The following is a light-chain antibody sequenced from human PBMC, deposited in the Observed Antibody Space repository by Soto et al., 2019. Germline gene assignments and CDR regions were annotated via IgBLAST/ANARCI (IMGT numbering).Light chain of an antibody. CDR2: DVT. CDR1: SSDVGAYNY. CDR3: SSYTSSSTVV. Sequence: QSALTQPASVSGCPGQSVTISCSGSSSDVGAYNYVSWYQRHPGKAPKLMIYDVTNRPSGVSNRFSGSKSGNTASLTISGLQAEDEADYFCSSYTSSSTVVFGGGTKLTVL. V-gene: IGLV2-14*01. J-gene: IGLJ3*02.